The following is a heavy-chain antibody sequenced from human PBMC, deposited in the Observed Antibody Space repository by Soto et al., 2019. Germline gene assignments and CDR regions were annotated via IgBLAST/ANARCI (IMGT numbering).Heavy chain of an antibody. D-gene: IGHD3-22*01. V-gene: IGHV1-69*13. CDR2: IIPIFGTA. Sequence: SVKVSCKASGGTFSSYAISWVRQAPGQGLEWMGGIIPIFGTANYAQKFQGRVTITADESTSTAYMELSSLRSEDTAVYYCARDLKRYYDSSGYGYYYYGMDVWGQGTTVTVSS. J-gene: IGHJ6*02. CDR1: GGTFSSYA. CDR3: ARDLKRYYDSSGYGYYYYGMDV.